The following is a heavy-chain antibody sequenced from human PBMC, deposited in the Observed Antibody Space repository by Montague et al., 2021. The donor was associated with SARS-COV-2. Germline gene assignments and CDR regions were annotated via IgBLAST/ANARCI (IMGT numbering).Heavy chain of an antibody. J-gene: IGHJ4*02. CDR1: GGSFSVYY. V-gene: IGHV4-34*01. CDR2: INKSGST. D-gene: IGHD2-21*02. Sequence: SETLSLTCAVDGGSFSVYYWGWIRHPPGKGLEWVGEINKSGSTNXNPSLKRRVTISSDTSKNQFSLKLNSVTAADTAVYFCVVVVPAMRPRSDYWGQGTLVTVSS. CDR3: VVVVPAMRPRSDY.